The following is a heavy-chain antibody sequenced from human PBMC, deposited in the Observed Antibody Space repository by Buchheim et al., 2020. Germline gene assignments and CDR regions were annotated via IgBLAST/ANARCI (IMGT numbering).Heavy chain of an antibody. V-gene: IGHV3-7*01. Sequence: EVQLVESGGGLVQPGGSLRLSCAASGFTFSSYWMSWVRQAPGKGLEWVANIKQDGSGKYYVDSVKGRFTISRAKAKKHMYLQMNSLRAEDTAVYYCARGSSSWNYYYYGMDVWGQGTT. CDR2: IKQDGSGK. CDR1: GFTFSSYW. CDR3: ARGSSSWNYYYYGMDV. D-gene: IGHD6-13*01. J-gene: IGHJ6*02.